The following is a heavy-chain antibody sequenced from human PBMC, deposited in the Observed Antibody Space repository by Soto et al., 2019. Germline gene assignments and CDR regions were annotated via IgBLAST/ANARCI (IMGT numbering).Heavy chain of an antibody. J-gene: IGHJ2*01. CDR3: ARDGGQLWLRKYFDL. CDR2: IWYDGSNK. Sequence: QVQLVESGGGVVQPGRSLRLSCAASGFTFSSYGMHWVRQAPGKGLEWVAVIWYDGSNKYYADSVKGRFTISRDNSKNTLCLQMSSLGAEDTAVYYGARDGGQLWLRKYFDLWGRGTLVTVSS. D-gene: IGHD5-18*01. V-gene: IGHV3-33*01. CDR1: GFTFSSYG.